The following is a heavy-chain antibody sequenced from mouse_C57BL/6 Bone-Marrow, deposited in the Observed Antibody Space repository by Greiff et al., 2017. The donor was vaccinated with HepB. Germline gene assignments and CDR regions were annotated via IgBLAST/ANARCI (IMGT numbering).Heavy chain of an antibody. J-gene: IGHJ4*01. Sequence: DVKLQESGPGLAKPSQTLSLTCSVTGYSITSDYWNWIRKFPGNKLEYMGYISYSGSTYYNPSRKSRISITRDTYKNQYYLQLNSVTTEDTATYYCARWLLQGPYAMDYWGQGTSVTVSS. CDR1: GYSITSDY. CDR3: ARWLLQGPYAMDY. V-gene: IGHV3-8*01. D-gene: IGHD2-3*01. CDR2: ISYSGST.